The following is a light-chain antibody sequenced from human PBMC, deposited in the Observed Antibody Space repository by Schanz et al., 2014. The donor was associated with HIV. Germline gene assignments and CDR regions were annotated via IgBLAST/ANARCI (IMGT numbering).Light chain of an antibody. J-gene: IGLJ3*02. Sequence: QSVLTQPASVSGSPGQSINISCTGTSSDVGAYKSVSWYQQHPGKAPKLMIFEVSKRPSGVSNRFSGSKSGNTASLTISGLQAEDEGDYYCCSYAGSYTFVVFGGGTKVTVL. CDR1: SSDVGAYKS. V-gene: IGLV2-14*01. CDR2: EVS. CDR3: CSYAGSYTFVV.